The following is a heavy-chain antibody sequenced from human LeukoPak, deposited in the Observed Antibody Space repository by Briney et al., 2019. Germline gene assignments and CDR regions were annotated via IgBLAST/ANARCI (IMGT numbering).Heavy chain of an antibody. V-gene: IGHV1-46*01. J-gene: IGHJ4*02. D-gene: IGHD6-13*01. Sequence: ASVKVSCKASGYTFTNYYMHWVRQAPGQGLEWMGIINPSGGSTSYAQKFQGRVTMTRDTSTITVYMDLISLRSEDTAVYYCARDRTGYSSSWSPYWGQGTLVTVSS. CDR3: ARDRTGYSSSWSPY. CDR2: INPSGGST. CDR1: GYTFTNYY.